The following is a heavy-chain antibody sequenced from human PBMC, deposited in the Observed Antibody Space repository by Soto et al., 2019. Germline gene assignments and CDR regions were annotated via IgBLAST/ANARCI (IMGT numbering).Heavy chain of an antibody. D-gene: IGHD3-22*01. V-gene: IGHV4-39*01. J-gene: IGHJ3*02. CDR3: ARHAYYYDSSGYSILGAFDI. CDR1: GGSISSSSYY. Sequence: ASETLSLTCTVSGGSISSSSYYWGWIRQPPGKGLEWIGSIYYSGSTYYNPSLKSRVTISVDTSKNQFSLKLSSVTAADTAVYYCARHAYYYDSSGYSILGAFDIWGQGTMVTVSS. CDR2: IYYSGST.